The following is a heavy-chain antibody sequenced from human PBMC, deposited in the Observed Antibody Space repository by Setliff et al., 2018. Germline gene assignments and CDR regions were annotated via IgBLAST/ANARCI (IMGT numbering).Heavy chain of an antibody. CDR2: INHSGST. V-gene: IGHV4-34*01. J-gene: IGHJ6*03. CDR1: GGSFSGYY. Sequence: SETLSLTCAVYGGSFSGYYWSWIRQPPGKGLEWIGEINHSGSTNYNPSLKSRVTISVDTSKNQFSLKLSSVTAADTAVYYCARVGLGPGGYYYYMDVWGKGTTVTVSS. CDR3: ARVGLGPGGYYYYMDV. D-gene: IGHD6-19*01.